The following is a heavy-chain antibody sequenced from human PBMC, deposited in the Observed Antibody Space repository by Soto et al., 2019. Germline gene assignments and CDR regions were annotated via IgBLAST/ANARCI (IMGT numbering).Heavy chain of an antibody. Sequence: GASVKVSCKVSGYTLTELSMHWVRQAPGKGLEWMGGFDPEDGETIYAQKFQGRVTMTEDTSTDTAYMELSSLRSENTAVYYCATAFGVSFTILGVAPNDWGQGTLVTVSS. CDR3: ATAFGVSFTILGVAPND. V-gene: IGHV1-24*01. CDR1: GYTLTELS. CDR2: FDPEDGET. D-gene: IGHD3-3*01. J-gene: IGHJ4*02.